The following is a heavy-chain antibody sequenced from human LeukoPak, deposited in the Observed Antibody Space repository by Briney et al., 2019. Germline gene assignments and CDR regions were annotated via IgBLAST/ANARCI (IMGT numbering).Heavy chain of an antibody. J-gene: IGHJ3*02. Sequence: SETLSLTCAVSGGSISSSGYSWSWIRQPPGKGLEWIGYIYYSGSTYYNPSLKSRVTISVDTSKNQFSLKLSSVTAADTAVYYCARKGWNYVLDAFDIWGQGTMVTVSS. CDR2: IYYSGST. V-gene: IGHV4-30-4*07. D-gene: IGHD1-7*01. CDR1: GGSISSSGYS. CDR3: ARKGWNYVLDAFDI.